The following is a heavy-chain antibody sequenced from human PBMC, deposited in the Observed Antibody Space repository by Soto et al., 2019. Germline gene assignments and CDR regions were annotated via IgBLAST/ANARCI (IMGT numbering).Heavy chain of an antibody. V-gene: IGHV5-51*01. Sequence: GESLKISCKGSGYSFTSYWIGWVRQMPGKGLEWMGIIYPGDSDTRYSPSFQGQVTISADKSISTAHLQWSSLKASDTAMYYCARHGPAATDAFDIWGQGNPGHRLL. D-gene: IGHD2-2*01. J-gene: IGHJ3*02. CDR1: GYSFTSYW. CDR2: IYPGDSDT. CDR3: ARHGPAATDAFDI.